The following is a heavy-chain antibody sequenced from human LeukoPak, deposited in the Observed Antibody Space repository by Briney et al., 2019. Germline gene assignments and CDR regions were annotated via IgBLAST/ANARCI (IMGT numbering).Heavy chain of an antibody. J-gene: IGHJ4*02. CDR3: ARDISYGDYYDSSGYFFDY. Sequence: ASVKVSCKASGGTFSSYAISWVRQAPGQGLEWMGGIIPIFGTANYAQKFQGRVTITADESTSTAYMELSSLRSEDTAVYYCARDISYGDYYDSSGYFFDYRGQGTLVTVSS. D-gene: IGHD3-22*01. CDR1: GGTFSSYA. V-gene: IGHV1-69*13. CDR2: IIPIFGTA.